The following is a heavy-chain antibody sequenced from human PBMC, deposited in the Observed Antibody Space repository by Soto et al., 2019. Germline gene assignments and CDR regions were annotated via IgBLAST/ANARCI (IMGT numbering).Heavy chain of an antibody. Sequence: GGSLRLSCAASGFTFSTSAMGWVRQAPGKGLERVSAISQSGDSTYYADSVKGRFTISRDISKNTLFLQLNSLRAEDTALYYCARLWVGSSYNRYFAWCGQGTQVTVSS. CDR1: GFTFSTSA. V-gene: IGHV3-23*01. CDR2: ISQSGDST. D-gene: IGHD6-6*01. CDR3: ARLWVGSSYNRYFAW. J-gene: IGHJ4*02.